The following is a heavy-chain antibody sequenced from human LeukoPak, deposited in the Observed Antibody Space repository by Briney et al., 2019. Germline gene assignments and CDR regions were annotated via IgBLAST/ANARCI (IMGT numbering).Heavy chain of an antibody. CDR3: AREAGGNSGYDWVL. CDR1: GFTFSTYS. Sequence: GGSLRLSCAASGFTFSTYSMNWVRQAPGKGLEWVSSISSGSSYIYYADSVKGRFTVSRDNAKNSLYLQMNSLRAEDTAVYYCAREAGGNSGYDWVLWGQGTLVTVSP. D-gene: IGHD5-12*01. V-gene: IGHV3-21*01. CDR2: ISSGSSYI. J-gene: IGHJ4*02.